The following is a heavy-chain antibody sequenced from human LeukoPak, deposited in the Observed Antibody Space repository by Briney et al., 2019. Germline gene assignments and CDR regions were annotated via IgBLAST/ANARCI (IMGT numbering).Heavy chain of an antibody. CDR1: GFTVSSNY. D-gene: IGHD5-24*01. V-gene: IGHV3-53*01. Sequence: GGSLRPSCAGSGFTVSSNYMSWVRQAPGKGLEWVSVIYSGGSTYYADSVKGRFTISRDNSKNTVYLQMNGLRAEDTAVFYCARAARYIFDSWGQGTLVTVSS. CDR3: ARAARYIFDS. CDR2: IYSGGST. J-gene: IGHJ4*02.